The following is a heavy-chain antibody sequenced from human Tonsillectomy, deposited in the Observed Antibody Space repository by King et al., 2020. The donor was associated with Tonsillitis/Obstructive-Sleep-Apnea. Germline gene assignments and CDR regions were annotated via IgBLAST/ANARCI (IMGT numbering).Heavy chain of an antibody. CDR1: GGSISSYY. V-gene: IGHV4-59*01. J-gene: IGHJ3*02. Sequence: VQLQESGPGLVKPSETLSLTCTVSGGSISSYYWSWIRQPPGKGLECIGYIYYTGGTNYNPSLKSRVTISVDTCKNQFSLKLSSVTAADTAVYYCAREGAVMNAFDIWGQGTMVTVSS. D-gene: IGHD2-8*01. CDR3: AREGAVMNAFDI. CDR2: IYYTGGT.